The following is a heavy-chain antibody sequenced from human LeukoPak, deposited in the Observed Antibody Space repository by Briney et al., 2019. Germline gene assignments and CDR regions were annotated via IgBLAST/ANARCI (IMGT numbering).Heavy chain of an antibody. V-gene: IGHV3-7*01. CDR2: NKQDESDK. CDR3: ARDYYYYMDV. CDR1: GFTFSRYL. Sequence: GGSLRLSCAASGFTFSRYLMTWVRQAPGKGLEWVANNKQDESDKYYVDSVKGRFAISRDNAKNSLYLQMNSLRVEDTAVYYCARDYYYYMDVWGKGTTVTVSS. J-gene: IGHJ6*03.